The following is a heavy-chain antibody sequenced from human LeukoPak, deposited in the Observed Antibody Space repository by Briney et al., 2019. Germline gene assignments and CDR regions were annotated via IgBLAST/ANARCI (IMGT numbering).Heavy chain of an antibody. CDR3: AKDLAGSGSYSFDY. V-gene: IGHV3-23*01. J-gene: IGHJ4*02. CDR2: ISGSGGST. CDR1: GLSVGDND. D-gene: IGHD1-26*01. Sequence: PGGSLRVSCAASGLSVGDNDMNWVRQAPGRGLEWVSAISGSGGSTYYADSVKGRFTISRDNSKNTLYLQMNSLRAEDTAVYYCAKDLAGSGSYSFDYWGQGTLVTVSS.